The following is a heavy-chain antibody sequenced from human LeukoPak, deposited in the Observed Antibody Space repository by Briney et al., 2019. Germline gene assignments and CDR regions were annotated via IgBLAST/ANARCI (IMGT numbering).Heavy chain of an antibody. J-gene: IGHJ6*02. CDR1: GGSISSYY. V-gene: IGHV4-59*12. CDR3: ARVGSPDWVLYGLDV. Sequence: SKTLSLTCTVSGGSISSYYWNWIRQPPGKGLEWIGKIYYSGSTYYNPSLKSRVTISVDTSKNQFSLKLRSVTAADTAVYYCARVGSPDWVLYGLDVWGQGTTVTVSS. CDR2: IYYSGST. D-gene: IGHD1-26*01.